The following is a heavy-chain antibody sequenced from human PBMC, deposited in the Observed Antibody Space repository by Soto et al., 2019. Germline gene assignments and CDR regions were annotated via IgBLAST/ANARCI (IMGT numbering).Heavy chain of an antibody. D-gene: IGHD2-15*01. CDR1: GFTFSSYE. CDR2: ISSSGSTI. Sequence: RLSCATSGFTFSSYEMNWVRQAPGKGLEWVSYISSSGSTIYYADSVKGRFTISRDNAKNSLYLQMDSLRAEDTAVYYCARDQEAACFFPYYSGMDVCGQGTTVTVYS. V-gene: IGHV3-48*03. J-gene: IGHJ6*02. CDR3: ARDQEAACFFPYYSGMDV.